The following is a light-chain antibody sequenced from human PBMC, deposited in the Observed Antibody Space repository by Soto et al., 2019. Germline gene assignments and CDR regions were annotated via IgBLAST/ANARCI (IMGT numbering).Light chain of an antibody. V-gene: IGKV2-28*01. CDR2: LGS. CDR1: ESLLHSNGYNY. CDR3: MQSLQTPWT. Sequence: IVMTQSPLSLPVTPGEPASISCRSSESLLHSNGYNYLDWYLQKPGQSPQILISLGSSRASGVPDRFSGSGSGTDFTLKIRRVEAEDVGVYYCMQSLQTPWTFGQGTKVDI. J-gene: IGKJ1*01.